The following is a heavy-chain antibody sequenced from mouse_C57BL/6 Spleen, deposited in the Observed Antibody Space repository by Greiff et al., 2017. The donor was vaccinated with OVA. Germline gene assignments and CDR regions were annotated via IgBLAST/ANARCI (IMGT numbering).Heavy chain of an antibody. V-gene: IGHV5-16*01. CDR1: GFTFSDYY. CDR2: INYDGSST. J-gene: IGHJ2*01. CDR3: ARDRDYYGSSYFDY. Sequence: EVQLQESEGGLVQPGSSMKLSCTASGFTFSDYYMAWVRQVPEKGLEWVANINYDGSSTYYLDSLKSRFIISRDNAKNILYLQMSSLKSEDTATYYCARDRDYYGSSYFDYWGQGTTLTVSS. D-gene: IGHD1-1*01.